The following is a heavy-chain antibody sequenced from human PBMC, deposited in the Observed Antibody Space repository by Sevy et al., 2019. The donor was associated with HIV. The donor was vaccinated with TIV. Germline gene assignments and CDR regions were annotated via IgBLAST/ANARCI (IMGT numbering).Heavy chain of an antibody. V-gene: IGHV3-48*02. J-gene: IGHJ3*02. CDR2: ISSSSSTI. CDR3: ARGPARPGAFDI. Sequence: GGSLRLSCAASGFTFSSYSMNWVRQAPGKGLEWVSYISSSSSTIYYADSVKGRFTISRDNAKNSLYLQMNGLRDEDTAVYYCARGPARPGAFDIWGQGTMVTVSS. CDR1: GFTFSSYS.